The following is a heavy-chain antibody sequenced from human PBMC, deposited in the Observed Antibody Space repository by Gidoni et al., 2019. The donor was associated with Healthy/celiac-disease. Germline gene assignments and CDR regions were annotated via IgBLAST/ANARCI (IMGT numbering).Heavy chain of an antibody. CDR3: ARDFQDGYNPLSGTPVGQYYYYYGMDV. V-gene: IGHV3-11*01. J-gene: IGHJ6*02. D-gene: IGHD5-12*01. Sequence: QVQLVESGGGLVKPGGSLRLSCAASGFTFSDYYMSWIRQAPGQGLEWVSYISSSGSNIYYADSVKGRFTISRDNAKNSLYLQMNSLRAEDTAVYYCARDFQDGYNPLSGTPVGQYYYYYGMDVWGQGTTVTVSS. CDR1: GFTFSDYY. CDR2: ISSSGSNI.